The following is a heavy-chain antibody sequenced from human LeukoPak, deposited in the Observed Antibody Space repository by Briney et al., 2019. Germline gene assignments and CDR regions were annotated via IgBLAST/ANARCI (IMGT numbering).Heavy chain of an antibody. Sequence: RPGGSLRLSCAASGFSLSNYGMHWVRQAPGKGLEWVTALLYDGNTKHYADSVKGRFTISRDISKHLFYLQMNRLTAEDTAVYYCARDHRPEIQYYYMDVWGKGTTVAVSS. CDR2: LLYDGNTK. D-gene: IGHD1-14*01. V-gene: IGHV3-33*01. CDR3: ARDHRPEIQYYYMDV. CDR1: GFSLSNYG. J-gene: IGHJ6*03.